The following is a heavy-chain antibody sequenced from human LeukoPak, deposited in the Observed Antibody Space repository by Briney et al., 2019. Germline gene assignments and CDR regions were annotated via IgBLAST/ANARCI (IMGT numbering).Heavy chain of an antibody. CDR2: IHYTGAT. V-gene: IGHV4-59*01. J-gene: IGHJ3*02. D-gene: IGHD1-1*01. CDR3: AAQRQLVNTFDI. CDR1: SGSIRTYF. Sequence: PSETLSLTCTVSSGSIRTYFWSWIRQPPGRGLEWIGYIHYTGATNYNPSLTSRVTLSLDTSKNQFSLKVNSVTAADAAGYYCAAQRQLVNTFDIWGQGTMITVSS.